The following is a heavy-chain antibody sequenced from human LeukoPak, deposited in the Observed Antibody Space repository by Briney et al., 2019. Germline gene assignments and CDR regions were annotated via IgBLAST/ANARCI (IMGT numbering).Heavy chain of an antibody. V-gene: IGHV3-21*04. D-gene: IGHD6-19*01. Sequence: GGSLRLSCAASGFTFSSYSMNWVRQAPGKGLEWVSSISSSSSYIYYADSVKGRFTISRDNSKNTLYLQMNSLRAEDTAVYYCAKETAVVGWYHGMDVWGQWTTVTVSS. CDR1: GFTFSSYS. CDR2: ISSSSSYI. CDR3: AKETAVVGWYHGMDV. J-gene: IGHJ6*02.